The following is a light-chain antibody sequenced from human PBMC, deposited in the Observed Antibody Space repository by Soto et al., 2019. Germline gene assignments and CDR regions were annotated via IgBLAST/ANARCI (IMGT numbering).Light chain of an antibody. CDR2: KAS. CDR1: QSISSW. Sequence: DIQMTQSPSTLSASVGDRVTITCRASQSISSWLAWYQQKPGKAPKLLIYKASSLESGVPSRFSGSGSGTEFTLNISSLQPDDFGTYYCQQYNSYSSWTFGQGTNEEIK. CDR3: QQYNSYSSWT. J-gene: IGKJ1*01. V-gene: IGKV1-5*03.